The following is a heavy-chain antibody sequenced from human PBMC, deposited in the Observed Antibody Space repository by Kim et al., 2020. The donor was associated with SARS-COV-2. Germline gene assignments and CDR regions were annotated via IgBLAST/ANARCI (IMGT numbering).Heavy chain of an antibody. J-gene: IGHJ4*02. V-gene: IGHV1-2*02. D-gene: IGHD6-13*01. CDR2: INPNSGGT. CDR1: GYTFTGYY. CDR3: ARDSGSSSCHDY. Sequence: ASVKVSCKASGYTFTGYYMHWVRQAPGQGLEWMGWINPNSGGTNYAQKFQGRVTMTRDTSISTAYMELSRLRSDDTAVYYCARDSGSSSCHDYWGQGTLVTVSS.